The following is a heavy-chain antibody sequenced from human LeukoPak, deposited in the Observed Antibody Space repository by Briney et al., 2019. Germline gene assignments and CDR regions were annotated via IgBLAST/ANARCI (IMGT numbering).Heavy chain of an antibody. CDR2: IYYSGST. J-gene: IGHJ4*02. D-gene: IGHD5-12*01. V-gene: IGHV4-59*01. Sequence: PSETLSLTCTVSGGSISSYYWSWIRQPPGKGLEWIGYIYYSGSTNYNPSLKSRVTISVDTSKNQFSLKLSSVTAADTAVYYCARAPRSGYDAGFDYWGQGTLVTVSS. CDR1: GGSISSYY. CDR3: ARAPRSGYDAGFDY.